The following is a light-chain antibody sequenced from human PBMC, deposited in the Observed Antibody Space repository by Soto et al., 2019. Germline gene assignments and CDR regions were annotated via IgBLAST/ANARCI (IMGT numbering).Light chain of an antibody. J-gene: IGLJ1*01. Sequence: QSVLTQPASVSGSPGQSITISCTGTSSDVGAYNHVSWFQHHPGKAPKLMISDVSNRPSGVSNRFSGSKSGNTASLTISGLPAEDEADYYCLSYTTSTTYVFGTGTKVTVL. CDR3: LSYTTSTTYV. V-gene: IGLV2-14*03. CDR2: DVS. CDR1: SSDVGAYNH.